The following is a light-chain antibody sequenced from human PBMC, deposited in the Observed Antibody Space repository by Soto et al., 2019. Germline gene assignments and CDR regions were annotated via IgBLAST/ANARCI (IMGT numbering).Light chain of an antibody. V-gene: IGLV2-8*01. CDR2: EVS. CDR1: SSDVGGYNY. CDR3: TSYAGSNNFFYV. Sequence: QSALTQPPSASGSPGQSVTISCNGTSSDVGGYNYVSWYQQHPGKAPKLMIYEVSKRPSGVPDRFSGSKSGNTASLTVSGLQAEDEADYYCTSYAGSNNFFYVFGTGTKVTVL. J-gene: IGLJ1*01.